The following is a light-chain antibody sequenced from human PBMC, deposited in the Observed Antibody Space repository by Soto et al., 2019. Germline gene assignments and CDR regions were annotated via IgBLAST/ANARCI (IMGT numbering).Light chain of an antibody. V-gene: IGLV2-14*01. CDR3: XSYTSSSTRV. J-gene: IGLJ3*02. CDR2: EVS. CDR1: SSDVGGYNY. Sequence: QSALTQPASVSGSPGQSITISCTGTSSDVGGYNYVSWYQQHPGKAPKLMIYEVSNRPSGVSXXFSGSKSGNTASLTISGXXAXXXXXXXXXSYTSSSTRVFGGGTKLTVL.